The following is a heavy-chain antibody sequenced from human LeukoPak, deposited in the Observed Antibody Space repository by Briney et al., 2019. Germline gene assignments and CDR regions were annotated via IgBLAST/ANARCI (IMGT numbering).Heavy chain of an antibody. CDR1: GFSVSSYY. CDR2: IHSDGNT. CDR3: ARATSRCTYGVRRSDYYYYMDV. J-gene: IGHJ6*03. D-gene: IGHD2-8*01. Sequence: GGSLRLSCAASGFSVSSYYMDWVRPAPGKGLEWVSVIHSDGNTQYADSVKGRSTISRDDSKNSLYLQMNSLKAEDTAVYFCARATSRCTYGVRRSDYYYYMDVWGKGTTVTVSS. V-gene: IGHV3-66*02.